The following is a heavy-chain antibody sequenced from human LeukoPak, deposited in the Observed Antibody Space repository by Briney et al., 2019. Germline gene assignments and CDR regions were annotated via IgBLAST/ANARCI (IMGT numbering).Heavy chain of an antibody. CDR1: GFTFSNYW. Sequence: GSLRLSCAASGFTFSNYWMSWVRQAPGKGLEWVANIKQDGSEKNYVDSVKGRFTISRDNAKDSLYLQMNSLRAADTAVYYCARELGYCSGSSCWFYFDYWGQGTLVTVSS. CDR2: IKQDGSEK. CDR3: ARELGYCSGSSCWFYFDY. D-gene: IGHD2-2*01. V-gene: IGHV3-7*05. J-gene: IGHJ4*02.